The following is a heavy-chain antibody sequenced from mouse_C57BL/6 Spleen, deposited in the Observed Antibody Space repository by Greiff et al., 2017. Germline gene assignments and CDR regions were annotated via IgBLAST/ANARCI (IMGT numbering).Heavy chain of an antibody. CDR1: GYSFTGYY. CDR3: ARRGAYYID. Sequence: EVQLQQSGPELVKPGASVKISCKASGYSFTGYYMNWVKQSPEKSLEWIGEINPSTGGTTYNQKIKAKATLTVDNSSSTAYMQLKSLTSEDSAVYYCARRGAYYIDWCKGTTVTVSS. V-gene: IGHV1-42*01. CDR2: INPSTGGT. J-gene: IGHJ1*03. D-gene: IGHD2-12*01.